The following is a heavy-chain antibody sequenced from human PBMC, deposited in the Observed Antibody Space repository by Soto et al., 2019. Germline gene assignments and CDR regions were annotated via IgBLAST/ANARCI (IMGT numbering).Heavy chain of an antibody. CDR2: IYYSGST. V-gene: IGHV4-59*01. J-gene: IGHJ4*02. CDR1: GGSISSYY. D-gene: IGHD2-2*01. CDR3: ARVLRDIVVVPAAVGLDY. Sequence: SETLSLTCTVSGGSISSYYWSWIRQPPGKGLEWIGYIYYSGSTNYNPSLKSRVTISVDTSKNQFSLKLSSVTAADTAVYYCARVLRDIVVVPAAVGLDYWGQGTLVTVSS.